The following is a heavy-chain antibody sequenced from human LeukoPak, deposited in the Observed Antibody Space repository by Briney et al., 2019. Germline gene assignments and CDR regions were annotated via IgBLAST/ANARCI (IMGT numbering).Heavy chain of an antibody. Sequence: PGGSLRLSCAASGFTFSTYWMHWVRQAPGKGLVWVSRINSDGSRTTYADSVKGRFTISRDNAKNTLYLQMNSLRTEDTAVYYCARPETQYSSGLDGFDIWGQGTMVTVFS. CDR2: INSDGSRT. D-gene: IGHD6-19*01. CDR3: ARPETQYSSGLDGFDI. V-gene: IGHV3-74*01. CDR1: GFTFSTYW. J-gene: IGHJ3*02.